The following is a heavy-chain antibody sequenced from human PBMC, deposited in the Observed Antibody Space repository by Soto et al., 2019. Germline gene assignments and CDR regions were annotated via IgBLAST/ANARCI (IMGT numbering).Heavy chain of an antibody. CDR2: ISSSSSTI. J-gene: IGHJ3*02. D-gene: IGHD7-27*01. CDR3: ARDWNWGSVDAFDI. CDR1: GFTFSSYS. Sequence: GGSLRLSCAASGFTFSSYSMNWVRQAPGKGLEWVSYISSSSSTIYYADSVKGRFTISRDNAKNSLYLQMNSLRAEDTAVYYCARDWNWGSVDAFDIWGQGTMVTVSS. V-gene: IGHV3-48*04.